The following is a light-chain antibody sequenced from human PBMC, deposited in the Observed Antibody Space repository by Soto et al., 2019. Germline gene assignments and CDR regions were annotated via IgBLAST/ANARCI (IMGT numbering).Light chain of an antibody. J-gene: IGLJ2*01. V-gene: IGLV2-8*01. CDR2: EVT. Sequence: QSALTQPPSASGSPGQSVTISCTGTSSDVGAYNYVYWYQQHPGKAPRLVIYEVTKRPSGVPERFSGSKSGNTASLTVSALQTDDEADYYCSSYSGAYTLVVFGGGTKLTVL. CDR3: SSYSGAYTLVV. CDR1: SSDVGAYNY.